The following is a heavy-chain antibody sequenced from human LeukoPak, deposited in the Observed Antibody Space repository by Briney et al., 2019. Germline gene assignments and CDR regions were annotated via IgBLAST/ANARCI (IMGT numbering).Heavy chain of an antibody. J-gene: IGHJ4*02. Sequence: GGSLRLSCAASGFTFSSYGMHWVRQAPGKGLEWVAVISYDGSNKYYADSVKGRFTISRDNSKNTLYLQMNSLRAEDTAVYYCAKGRQLVRTELDYWGQGTLVTVSS. CDR1: GFTFSSYG. CDR2: ISYDGSNK. V-gene: IGHV3-30*18. CDR3: AKGRQLVRTELDY. D-gene: IGHD6-13*01.